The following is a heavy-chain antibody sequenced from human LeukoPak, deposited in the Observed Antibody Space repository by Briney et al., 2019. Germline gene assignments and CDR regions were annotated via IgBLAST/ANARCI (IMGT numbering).Heavy chain of an antibody. Sequence: GGSLRLSCAASGFTFSSYWMSWVRQAPGKGLEWVANIKQDGSEKYYVDSVKGRFTISRDNAENSLYLQMSSLRVEDTAVYYCASPGEGGRLWDFDYWGQGTLATVSS. D-gene: IGHD2-21*01. CDR3: ASPGEGGRLWDFDY. CDR2: IKQDGSEK. CDR1: GFTFSSYW. J-gene: IGHJ4*02. V-gene: IGHV3-7*01.